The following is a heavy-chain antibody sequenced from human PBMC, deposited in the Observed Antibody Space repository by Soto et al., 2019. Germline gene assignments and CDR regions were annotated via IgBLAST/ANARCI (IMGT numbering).Heavy chain of an antibody. Sequence: KPSETLSLTCAVSGDSIIGIYHWAWIRQSPGRGLEWIASIYHTGTTYYTPSLESRVTISVDTSKNQFSVRLNSVTASDTAVYYCAPLSVSLSGPYGIHVWGQGTTVTVSS. CDR3: APLSVSLSGPYGIHV. D-gene: IGHD2-15*01. CDR1: GDSIIGIYH. CDR2: IYHTGTT. V-gene: IGHV4-38-2*01. J-gene: IGHJ6*02.